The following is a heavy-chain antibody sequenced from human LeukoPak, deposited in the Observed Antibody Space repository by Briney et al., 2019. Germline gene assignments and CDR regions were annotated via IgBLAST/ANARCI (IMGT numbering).Heavy chain of an antibody. CDR1: GGSISSYY. CDR2: IYYSGST. V-gene: IGHV4-59*08. J-gene: IGHJ5*02. Sequence: SETLSLTCTASGGSISSYYWSWIRQPPGKGLEWIGYIYYSGSTNYNPSLKSRVTISVDTSKNQFSLKLSSVTAADTAVYYCARARSSGWSQNWLDPWGQGTLVTVSS. D-gene: IGHD6-19*01. CDR3: ARARSSGWSQNWLDP.